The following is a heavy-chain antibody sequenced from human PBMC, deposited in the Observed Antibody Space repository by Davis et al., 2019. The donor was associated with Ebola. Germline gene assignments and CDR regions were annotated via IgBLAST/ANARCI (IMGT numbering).Heavy chain of an antibody. CDR2: FLYGGTT. CDR1: GGSVRSSSYF. D-gene: IGHD3-22*01. CDR3: AKGFSMKAVAQNGYMDV. V-gene: IGHV4-39*07. Sequence: PSETLSLTCTVSGGSVRSSSYFWGWIRQPPGKGLEWIGIFLYGGTTHYSPSLKSRVTMSVDTSKNQFSLKLTSVTAADTAAYYCAKGFSMKAVAQNGYMDVWGKGTTVTVSS. J-gene: IGHJ6*03.